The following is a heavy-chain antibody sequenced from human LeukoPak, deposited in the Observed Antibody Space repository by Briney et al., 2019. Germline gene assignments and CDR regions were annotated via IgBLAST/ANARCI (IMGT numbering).Heavy chain of an antibody. J-gene: IGHJ3*02. Sequence: ASVKVSCKASGYTFTSYDINWVRQATGQGLEWMGWMKPNSGNTGYAQKFQGRVTMTRNTSISTAYMELSSLRSEDTAVYYCARVTGYYDILTGYPIDAFDIWGQGTMVTVSS. CDR3: ARVTGYYDILTGYPIDAFDI. CDR2: MKPNSGNT. V-gene: IGHV1-8*01. CDR1: GYTFTSYD. D-gene: IGHD3-9*01.